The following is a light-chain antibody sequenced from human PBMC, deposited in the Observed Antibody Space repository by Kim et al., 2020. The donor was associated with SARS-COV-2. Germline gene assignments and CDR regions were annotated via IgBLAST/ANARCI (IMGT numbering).Light chain of an antibody. V-gene: IGKV3-11*01. CDR2: DTS. CDR3: QQHSRLIT. CDR1: QTVSSY. J-gene: IGKJ5*01. Sequence: SLSAGESAPLSCRAIQTVSSYLAWYQQRPGQAPRLLIYDTSKRAAGIPARFSGSGSGTDFTLTISSLEPEDFAVYYCQQHSRLITFGQGTRLEIK.